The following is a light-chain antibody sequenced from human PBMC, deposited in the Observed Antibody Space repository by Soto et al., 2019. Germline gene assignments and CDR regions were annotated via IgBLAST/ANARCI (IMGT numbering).Light chain of an antibody. CDR3: SSYTSSNTVA. V-gene: IGLV2-14*01. Sequence: QSVLTQPASVSGSPGQSITISCTGTSSDVGGYNFVSWYQQHPSKAPKLMIYEVSNRPSGVSNRFSGSKSGNTASLTISGLQAEDEADYYCSSYTSSNTVAFGGGTKLTVL. CDR2: EVS. J-gene: IGLJ2*01. CDR1: SSDVGGYNF.